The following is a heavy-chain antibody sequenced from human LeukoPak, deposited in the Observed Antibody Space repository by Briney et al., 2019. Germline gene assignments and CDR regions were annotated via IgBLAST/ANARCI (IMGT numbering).Heavy chain of an antibody. J-gene: IGHJ3*02. CDR2: ISGSGGST. D-gene: IGHD6-13*01. V-gene: IGHV3-23*01. Sequence: GGSLRLSCAASGFTFSSYAMSWVRQAPGKGLEWVSAISGSGGSTYYADSVKGRFTISRDNSKNTLYLQMNSLRAEDAAVYYCAKDHKGVAAAGEAFDIWGQGTMVTVSS. CDR3: AKDHKGVAAAGEAFDI. CDR1: GFTFSSYA.